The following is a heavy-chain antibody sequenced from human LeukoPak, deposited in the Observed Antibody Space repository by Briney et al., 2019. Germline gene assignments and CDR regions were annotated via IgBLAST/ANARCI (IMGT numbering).Heavy chain of an antibody. V-gene: IGHV1-46*03. Sequence: ASVKVSCKASGYTFTSYDINWVRQATGQGLEWMGIINPSGGSTSYAQKFQGRVTMTRDTSTSTVYMELSSLRSEDTAVYYCARGIAARAGWFDPWGQGTLVTVSS. CDR3: ARGIAARAGWFDP. CDR1: GYTFTSYD. J-gene: IGHJ5*02. CDR2: INPSGGST. D-gene: IGHD6-6*01.